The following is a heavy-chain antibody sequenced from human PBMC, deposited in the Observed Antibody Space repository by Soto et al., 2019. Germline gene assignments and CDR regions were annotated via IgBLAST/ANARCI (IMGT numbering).Heavy chain of an antibody. J-gene: IGHJ5*02. CDR2: INAGNDNT. V-gene: IGHV1-3*01. Sequence: QVQLVQSGAEVKKPGASVKVSCKASGYTFTRYAMHWVRQAPGQRLEWMGWINAGNDNTKYSQKYQGRVTITRDTSASTAYMELSSLRSEDTAVYYCARGVGGIYYDFNRFDPWGQGTLVTVSS. CDR1: GYTFTRYA. D-gene: IGHD3-22*01. CDR3: ARGVGGIYYDFNRFDP.